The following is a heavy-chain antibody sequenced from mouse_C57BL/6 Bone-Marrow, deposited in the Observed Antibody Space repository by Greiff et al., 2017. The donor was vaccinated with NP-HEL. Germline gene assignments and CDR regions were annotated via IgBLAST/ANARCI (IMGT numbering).Heavy chain of an antibody. V-gene: IGHV1-26*01. Sequence: EVQLQQSGPELVKPGASVKISCKASGYTFTDYYMNWVKQSHGKSLEWIGDINPNNGGTSYNQKFKGTATLTVAKSSSTAYMELRSLTSEDSAVYYCARERYYYGPDYWGQGTTLTVSS. CDR1: GYTFTDYY. J-gene: IGHJ2*01. D-gene: IGHD1-1*01. CDR3: ARERYYYGPDY. CDR2: INPNNGGT.